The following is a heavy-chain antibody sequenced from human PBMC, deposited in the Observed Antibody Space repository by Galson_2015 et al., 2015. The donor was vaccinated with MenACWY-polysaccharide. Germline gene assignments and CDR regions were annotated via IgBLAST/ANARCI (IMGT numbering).Heavy chain of an antibody. J-gene: IGHJ4*02. Sequence: SLRLSCAASGFTFSSYAMSWVRQAPGKGLEWVSAISGSGGSTYYADSVKGRFTISRDNSKNTLYLQMNSLRAEDTAVYYCAKDRGLGEAAAGPIDYWGQGTLVTVSS. CDR1: GFTFSSYA. CDR3: AKDRGLGEAAAGPIDY. V-gene: IGHV3-23*01. CDR2: ISGSGGST. D-gene: IGHD6-13*01.